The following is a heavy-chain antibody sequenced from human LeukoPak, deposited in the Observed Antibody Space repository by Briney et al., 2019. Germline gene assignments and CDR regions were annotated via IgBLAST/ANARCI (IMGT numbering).Heavy chain of an antibody. J-gene: IGHJ4*02. CDR3: ASSSSGWYTDY. CDR1: GYTLTSYY. CDR2: INPSGDST. Sequence: ASVKVSCKASGYTLTSYYIHWVRQAPGQGLEWMGRINPSGDSTSYAQKFQGRVTMTRDTSTSTVYMELSSLRSEDTAVYYCASSSSGWYTDYWGQGTLVTVSS. V-gene: IGHV1-46*01. D-gene: IGHD6-19*01.